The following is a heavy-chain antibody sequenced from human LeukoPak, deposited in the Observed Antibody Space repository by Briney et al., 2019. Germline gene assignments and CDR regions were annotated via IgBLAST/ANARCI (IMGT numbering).Heavy chain of an antibody. Sequence: GGSLRLSCAASGFTFSDYWIHWVRQAPGKGLVWVSRINTDGSITNHADSVKGRFSISRDNAKNTLYLQMSSLRAEDTAVYYCARDRGPRTGFMVREAYDYWGQGTLVTVSS. V-gene: IGHV3-74*01. J-gene: IGHJ4*02. CDR1: GFTFSDYW. CDR2: INTDGSIT. CDR3: ARDRGPRTGFMVREAYDY. D-gene: IGHD3-10*01.